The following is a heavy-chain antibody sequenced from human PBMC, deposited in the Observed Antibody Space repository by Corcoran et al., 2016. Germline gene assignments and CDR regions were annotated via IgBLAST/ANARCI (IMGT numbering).Heavy chain of an antibody. J-gene: IGHJ1*01. CDR1: GGTFSSYA. D-gene: IGHD2-8*02. Sequence: QVQLVQSGAEVKKPGSSVKVSCKASGGTFSSYAISWVRQAPGQGLEWMGIINPSGGSTSYAQKFQGRVTMTRDTSTSTVYMELSSLRSEDTAVYYCARESMPGGYFQHWGQGTLVTVSS. CDR3: ARESMPGGYFQH. V-gene: IGHV1-46*01. CDR2: INPSGGST.